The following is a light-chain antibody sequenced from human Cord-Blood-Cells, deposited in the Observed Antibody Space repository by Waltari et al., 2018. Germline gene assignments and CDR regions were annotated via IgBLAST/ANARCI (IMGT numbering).Light chain of an antibody. CDR2: AAS. CDR3: LQDYNYPYT. CDR1: QVIRNY. V-gene: IGKV1-6*01. Sequence: AIQLTQSPSSLYASVRDRVPITCRASQVIRNYLGWYQQNPAKAPKHLIFAASSLQSGGPSRVSGSGSGTDFTLTISSLQPEDFATYYCLQDYNYPYTFGQGTKLEIK. J-gene: IGKJ2*01.